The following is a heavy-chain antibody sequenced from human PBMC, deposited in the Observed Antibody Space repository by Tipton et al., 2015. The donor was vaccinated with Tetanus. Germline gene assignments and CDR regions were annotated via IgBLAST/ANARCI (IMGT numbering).Heavy chain of an antibody. Sequence: QVQLVQSGAEVKKPGSSVKVSCKASGGTFSSYAISWVRQAPGQGLEWMGGIIPIFGTANYAQKFQGRVTITADESTSTAYMELSSLGSGDTAVYYCAGRGRGWSGPNAFDIWGQGTMVTVSS. CDR1: GGTFSSYA. CDR2: IIPIFGTA. CDR3: AGRGRGWSGPNAFDI. J-gene: IGHJ3*02. V-gene: IGHV1-69*01. D-gene: IGHD3-3*01.